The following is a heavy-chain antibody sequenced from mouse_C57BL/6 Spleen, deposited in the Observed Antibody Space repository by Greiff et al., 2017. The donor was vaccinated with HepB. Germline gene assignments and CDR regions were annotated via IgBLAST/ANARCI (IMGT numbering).Heavy chain of an antibody. V-gene: IGHV14-4*01. CDR1: GFNIKDDY. CDR3: TTWEIDSSGYGY. Sequence: EVQLQQSGAELVRPGASVKLSCTASGFNIKDDYMHWVKQRPEQGLEWIGWIDPENGDTEYASKFQGKATITADTSSNTAYLQLSSLTSEDTAVDYCTTWEIDSSGYGYWGQGTTLTVSS. D-gene: IGHD3-2*02. CDR2: IDPENGDT. J-gene: IGHJ2*01.